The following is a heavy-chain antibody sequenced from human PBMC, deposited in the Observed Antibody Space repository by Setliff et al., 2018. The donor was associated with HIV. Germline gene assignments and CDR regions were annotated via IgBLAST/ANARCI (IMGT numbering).Heavy chain of an antibody. Sequence: NPSETLSLTCTVSGDSIRGYYWSWIRQPPGKGLEWMGYVFYTGFAAYNPSLKSRLTISVDTSKSQFSLRLTSVTAADTAIYYCAKMVGGSRSSGSCYFDYWGQGTLVTVSS. CDR3: AKMVGGSRSSGSCYFDY. J-gene: IGHJ4*02. CDR2: VFYTGFA. V-gene: IGHV4-59*08. CDR1: GDSIRGYY. D-gene: IGHD2-15*01.